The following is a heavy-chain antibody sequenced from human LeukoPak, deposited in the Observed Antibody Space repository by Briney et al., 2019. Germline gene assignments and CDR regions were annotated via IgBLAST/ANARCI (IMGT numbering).Heavy chain of an antibody. CDR1: GYTFTSYD. CDR3: ARDSSSWYVGLYHWFDP. V-gene: IGHV1-18*04. J-gene: IGHJ5*02. CDR2: ISAYNGNT. Sequence: GASVKVSCKASGYTFTSYDISWVRQAPGQGLEWMGWISAYNGNTNYAQKLQGRVTMTTDTSTSTAYMELRSLRSDDTAVYYCARDSSSWYVGLYHWFDPWGQGTLVTVSS. D-gene: IGHD6-13*01.